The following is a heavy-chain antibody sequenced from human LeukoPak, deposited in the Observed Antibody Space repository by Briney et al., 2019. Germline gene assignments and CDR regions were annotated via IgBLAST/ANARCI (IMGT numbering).Heavy chain of an antibody. V-gene: IGHV3-11*04. CDR2: ISSSGDTI. Sequence: GSLRLSCAASGFTLTDYYMSWIRQAPGKGLEWVSYISSSGDTIYYADSVKGRFTISRDNAKNSLYLQMNSLRVEDTAVYYCARATHPRTLGDNYYLDSWGQGTLLSVSS. D-gene: IGHD1-1*01. J-gene: IGHJ4*02. CDR3: ARATHPRTLGDNYYLDS. CDR1: GFTLTDYY.